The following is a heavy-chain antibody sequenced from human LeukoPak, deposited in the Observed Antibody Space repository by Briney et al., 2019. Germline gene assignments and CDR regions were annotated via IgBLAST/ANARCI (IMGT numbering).Heavy chain of an antibody. V-gene: IGHV3-30*04. J-gene: IGHJ4*02. Sequence: PGGSLRLSCAASGFTFSSYTMHWVRQAPGKGLEWVAVISYDGSNKYYADSVKGRFTISRVNSKNTLFLQMNSLGSEDTAMYYCARPYSSGWSLPFDYWGQGTLVTVSS. D-gene: IGHD6-19*01. CDR3: ARPYSSGWSLPFDY. CDR1: GFTFSSYT. CDR2: ISYDGSNK.